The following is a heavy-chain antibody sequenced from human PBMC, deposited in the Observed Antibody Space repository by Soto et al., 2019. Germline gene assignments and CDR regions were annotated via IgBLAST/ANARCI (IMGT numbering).Heavy chain of an antibody. J-gene: IGHJ4*02. CDR2: ISYDGSNK. CDR1: GFTFSSYG. D-gene: IGHD3-22*01. V-gene: IGHV3-30*18. CDR3: AKTPYYYDSSGYYSYFDY. Sequence: PGGSLRLSCAASGFTFSSYGMHWVRQAPGKGLEWVAVISYDGSNKYYADSVKGRFTISRDNSKNTLYLQMNSLRAEDTAVYYCAKTPYYYDSSGYYSYFDYWGQGTLVTVSS.